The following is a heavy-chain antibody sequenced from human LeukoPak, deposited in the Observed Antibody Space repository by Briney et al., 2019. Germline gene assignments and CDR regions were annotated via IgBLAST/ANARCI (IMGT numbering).Heavy chain of an antibody. CDR3: ARDQGTYNWNSDY. V-gene: IGHV7-4-1*02. Sequence: ASVKVSCKASGYTFTDYYIHWVRQAPGQGLEWMGWINTNTGNPTYAQGFTGRFVFSLDTSVSTAYLQISSLKAEDTAVYYCARDQGTYNWNSDYWGQGTLVTVSS. CDR2: INTNTGNP. D-gene: IGHD1-20*01. CDR1: GYTFTDYY. J-gene: IGHJ4*02.